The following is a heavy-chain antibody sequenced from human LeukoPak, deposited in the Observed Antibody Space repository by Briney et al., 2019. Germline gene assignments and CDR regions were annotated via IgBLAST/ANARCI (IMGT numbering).Heavy chain of an antibody. V-gene: IGHV4-39*01. CDR3: APVGINMDV. CDR1: GGSISSSNYY. J-gene: IGHJ6*03. D-gene: IGHD1-14*01. Sequence: PSETLSLTCTVSGGSISSSNYYWGWIRQPPGKGLEWIGSIYYSGSTYYNPSLKSRVTISVDTSKNQFSLKLSSVTAADTAVYYCAPVGINMDVWGKGTTVTVSS. CDR2: IYYSGST.